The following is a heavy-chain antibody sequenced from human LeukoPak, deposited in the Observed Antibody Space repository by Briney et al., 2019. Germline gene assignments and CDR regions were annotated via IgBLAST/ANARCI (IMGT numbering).Heavy chain of an antibody. CDR3: ARINGDYLIDY. CDR1: IYSISSGYY. V-gene: IGHV4-38-2*01. D-gene: IGHD4-17*01. Sequence: SETLSLTCAASIYSISSGYYWGWIRQPPGKGLEWIGSIHHSGSTYYNPSLKSRVTISVDTSNNQFSLKLTSVTAADTALYYCARINGDYLIDYWGQGTLVTVSS. J-gene: IGHJ4*02. CDR2: IHHSGST.